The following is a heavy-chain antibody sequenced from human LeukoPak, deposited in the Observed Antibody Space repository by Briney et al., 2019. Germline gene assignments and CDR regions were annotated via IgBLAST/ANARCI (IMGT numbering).Heavy chain of an antibody. CDR2: IHHSGST. CDR3: ARGAGSTTSNDAFDI. D-gene: IGHD1-1*01. J-gene: IGHJ3*02. CDR1: GYSISSGFF. V-gene: IGHV4-38-2*02. Sequence: SETLSLACTVSGYSISSGFFWGWIRQPPGKGLEWIGSIHHSGSTYYSPSLKSRVSLSIDTSMNQFSLKLSSVTAADTAVYYCARGAGSTTSNDAFDIWGQGTMVTVSS.